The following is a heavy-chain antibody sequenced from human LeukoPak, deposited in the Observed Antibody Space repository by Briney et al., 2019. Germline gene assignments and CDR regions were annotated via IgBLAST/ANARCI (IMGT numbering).Heavy chain of an antibody. Sequence: GGSLRLSCAASGLTFSSYWMNWVRQAPGKGLEWVANIKQDGSEKYYVDSVKGRFTISRDNAKNSLYLQMNSLRVEDTAVFYCAREGGAARAFGIWGQGTMVTVSS. CDR1: GLTFSSYW. D-gene: IGHD3-16*01. CDR3: AREGGAARAFGI. J-gene: IGHJ3*02. V-gene: IGHV3-7*01. CDR2: IKQDGSEK.